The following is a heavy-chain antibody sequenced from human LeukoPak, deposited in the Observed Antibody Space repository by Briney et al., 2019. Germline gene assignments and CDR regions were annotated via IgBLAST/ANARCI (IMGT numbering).Heavy chain of an antibody. CDR3: ARHGSGSYVNYYYGMDV. Sequence: PSQTLSLTCTVSGGSISSGSYYWSWIRQPPGKGLEWIGYIYYSGSTNYNPSLKSRVTISVDTSKNQFSLKLSSVTAADTAVYYCARHGSGSYVNYYYGMDVWGQGATVTVSS. CDR2: IYYSGST. CDR1: GGSISSGSYY. V-gene: IGHV4-61*01. D-gene: IGHD3-10*01. J-gene: IGHJ6*02.